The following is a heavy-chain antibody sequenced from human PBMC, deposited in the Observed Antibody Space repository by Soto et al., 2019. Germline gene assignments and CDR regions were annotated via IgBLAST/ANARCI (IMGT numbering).Heavy chain of an antibody. J-gene: IGHJ4*02. Sequence: EVQLLESGGGLVQPGGSLRLSCAASGFTFSSYAMSWVRQSPGTGLEWVSAIPGSGGSTYYAGSVKGRITISRDNSKNTLYLQMNNLGVEDTAVDYCAKIGTSASVSLPLVLLDYWGQGALVTVSS. CDR3: AKIGTSASVSLPLVLLDY. CDR1: GFTFSSYA. CDR2: IPGSGGST. D-gene: IGHD3-10*01. V-gene: IGHV3-23*01.